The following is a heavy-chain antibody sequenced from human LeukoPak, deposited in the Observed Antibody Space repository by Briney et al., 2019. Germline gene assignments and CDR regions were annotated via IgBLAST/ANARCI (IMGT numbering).Heavy chain of an antibody. J-gene: IGHJ4*02. Sequence: ASVKVSCKASGYTFTSYGISWVRQAPGQGLEWMGWISAYNGNTNYAQKLQGRVTMTTDTSTSTAYMELRSLRSDDTAVYYCARGVGPRVVPGRWFGELFYWGQGTLVTVSS. CDR2: ISAYNGNT. V-gene: IGHV1-18*01. CDR1: GYTFTSYG. CDR3: ARGVGPRVVPGRWFGELFY. D-gene: IGHD3-10*01.